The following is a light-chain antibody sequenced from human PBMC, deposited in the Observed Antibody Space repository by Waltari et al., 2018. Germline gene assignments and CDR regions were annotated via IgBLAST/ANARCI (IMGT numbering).Light chain of an antibody. CDR1: QSISTN. Sequence: IVMTQSPATLSVSPGERATLSCRASQSISTNLALFQEKPGQAPRLLIYGASTRATGVPARFSGSGSGTYFTLVISSLQSEDFAVYYCQQYDKWLRYSFGQGTKLEIK. J-gene: IGKJ2*01. CDR3: QQYDKWLRYS. V-gene: IGKV3-15*01. CDR2: GAS.